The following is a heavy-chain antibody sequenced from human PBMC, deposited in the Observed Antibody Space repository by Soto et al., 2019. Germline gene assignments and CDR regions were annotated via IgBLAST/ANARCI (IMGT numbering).Heavy chain of an antibody. V-gene: IGHV3-74*01. D-gene: IGHD3-16*02. Sequence: GSLRLSCAASGFTFSSYRMHWVRQAPGKGLVWVSRINSDGSSTSYADPVKGRFTISRDNAKNTLYLQMNSLRAEDTAVYYCARVGYDYVWGSYRSYYFDYWGQGTLVTVSS. J-gene: IGHJ4*02. CDR3: ARVGYDYVWGSYRSYYFDY. CDR2: INSDGSST. CDR1: GFTFSSYR.